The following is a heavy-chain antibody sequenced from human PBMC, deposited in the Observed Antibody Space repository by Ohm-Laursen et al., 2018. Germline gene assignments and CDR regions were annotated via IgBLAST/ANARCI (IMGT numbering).Heavy chain of an antibody. J-gene: IGHJ4*02. CDR1: GFTFSSYA. CDR2: IKSKTDGGTT. D-gene: IGHD4-17*01. CDR3: TTTPGDYHY. Sequence: SLRLSCAASGFTFSSYAMSWVRQAPGKGLEWVGRIKSKTDGGTTDYAAPVKGGFTISRDDSKNTLYLQMNSLKTEDTAVYYCTTTPGDYHYWGQGTLVTVSS. V-gene: IGHV3-15*01.